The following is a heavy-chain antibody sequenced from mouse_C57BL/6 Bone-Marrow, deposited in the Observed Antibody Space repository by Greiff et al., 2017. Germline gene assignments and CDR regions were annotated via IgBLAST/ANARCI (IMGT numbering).Heavy chain of an antibody. V-gene: IGHV5-4*01. D-gene: IGHD1-1*01. CDR1: GFTFSSYA. CDR3: AREDITTVVAR. CDR2: ISACGSYT. Sequence: EVKLVESGGGLVKPGGSLKLSCAASGFTFSSYAMSWVRQTPEKRLEWVATISACGSYTYYPDNVKGRFTISRDNAKNNLYLQMSHLKSEDTAMYYCAREDITTVVARWGQGTSVTVSS. J-gene: IGHJ4*01.